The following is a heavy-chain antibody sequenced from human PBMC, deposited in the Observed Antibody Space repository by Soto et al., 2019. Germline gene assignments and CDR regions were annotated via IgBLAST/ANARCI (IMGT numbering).Heavy chain of an antibody. CDR3: VKGEYYYDSSGYYLLDY. CDR1: GFTFSSYA. D-gene: IGHD3-22*01. J-gene: IGHJ4*02. Sequence: GGSLRLSCSASGFTFSSYAMHWVRQAPGKGLEYVSSISTNGGSTHYADSVKGRFTISRDNSKNTQYLQMSSLRADDTAVYYCVKGEYYYDSSGYYLLDYWGQGTLVTISS. CDR2: ISTNGGST. V-gene: IGHV3-64D*06.